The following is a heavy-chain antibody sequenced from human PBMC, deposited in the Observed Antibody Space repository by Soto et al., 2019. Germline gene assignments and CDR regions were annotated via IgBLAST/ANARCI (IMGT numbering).Heavy chain of an antibody. V-gene: IGHV3-30-3*01. CDR3: ARKERATFAFDI. CDR2: ISYDGSNK. CDR1: GFTFSSYA. J-gene: IGHJ3*02. D-gene: IGHD1-26*01. Sequence: PGGSLRLSCAASGFTFSSYAMHWVRQAPGKGLEWVAVISYDGSNKYYADSVKGRFTTSRDNSKNTLYLQMNSLRAEDTAVYYCARKERATFAFDIWGQGTMVT.